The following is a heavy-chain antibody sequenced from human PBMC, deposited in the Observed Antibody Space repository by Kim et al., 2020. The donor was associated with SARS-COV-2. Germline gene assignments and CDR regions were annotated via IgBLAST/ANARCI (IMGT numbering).Heavy chain of an antibody. D-gene: IGHD6-13*01. CDR3: ARGVAAAGKSPMDV. CDR1: GYTFTSYG. J-gene: IGHJ6*02. V-gene: IGHV1-18*01. CDR2: ISAYNGNT. Sequence: ASVKVSFKASGYTFTSYGISWVRQAPGQGLEWMGWISAYNGNTNYAQKLQGRVTMTTDTSTSTAYMELRSLRSDDTAVYYCARGVAAAGKSPMDVWGQGTTVTVSS.